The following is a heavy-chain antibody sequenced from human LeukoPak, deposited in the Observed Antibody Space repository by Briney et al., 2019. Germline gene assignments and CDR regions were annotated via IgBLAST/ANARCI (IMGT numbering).Heavy chain of an antibody. CDR2: IYYSGST. CDR1: GGSISSYY. V-gene: IGHV4-59*01. CDR3: ARDPGGGNSRYYWYFDL. D-gene: IGHD4-23*01. Sequence: PSETLSLTCTVSGGSISSYYWSWIRQPPGKGLEWIGYIYYSGSTNYNPSLKSRVTISVDTSKNQFSLKLSSVTAADTAVYYCARDPGGGNSRYYWYFDLWGRGTLVTVSS. J-gene: IGHJ2*01.